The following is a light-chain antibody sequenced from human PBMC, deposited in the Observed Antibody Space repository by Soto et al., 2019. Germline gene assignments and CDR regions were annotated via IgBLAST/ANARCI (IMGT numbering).Light chain of an antibody. Sequence: EIVMSKSLATLSASQRERATLSCRASQSVSSNLACYQQKPGQAPRLLIYGASTRATGIPARFSGSGSGTEFTLTISCLHSEDFAVQYCQQYNNWTGITLGQGSRLEIK. J-gene: IGKJ5*01. CDR1: QSVSSN. CDR2: GAS. V-gene: IGKV3-15*01. CDR3: QQYNNWTGIT.